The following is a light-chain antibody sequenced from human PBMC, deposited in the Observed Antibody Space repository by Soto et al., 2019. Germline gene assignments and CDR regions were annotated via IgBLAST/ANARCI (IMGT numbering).Light chain of an antibody. CDR3: QQYGSSPPYT. V-gene: IGKV3-20*01. CDR2: GAS. J-gene: IGKJ5*01. Sequence: VLTQSPATLSLSPGDSATLSCRGSQSVSSNLAWYQQIPGRAPRLLIYGASTRASGIPARFSPSGSGTDFTITISRLEPEDFAVYYCQQYGSSPPYTLGQGTRLEI. CDR1: QSVSSN.